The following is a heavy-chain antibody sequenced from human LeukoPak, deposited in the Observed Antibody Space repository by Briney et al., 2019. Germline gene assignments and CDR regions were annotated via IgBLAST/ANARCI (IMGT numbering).Heavy chain of an antibody. Sequence: SETLSLTCTVSGGSISSSSYYWGWIRHPPGKGLEWLGSIYYSGSTYYNPSLKSRVTISVDTSKNQFSLKLSSVTAADTAVYYCARQGLSITGTTHFDYWGQGTLVTVSS. CDR1: GGSISSSSYY. CDR2: IYYSGST. D-gene: IGHD1-7*01. J-gene: IGHJ4*02. CDR3: ARQGLSITGTTHFDY. V-gene: IGHV4-39*01.